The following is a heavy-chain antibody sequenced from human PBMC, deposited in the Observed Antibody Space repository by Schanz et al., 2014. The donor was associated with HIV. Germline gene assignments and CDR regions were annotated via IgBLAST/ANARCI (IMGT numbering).Heavy chain of an antibody. CDR2: INPNTGGT. CDR3: ARNQYQMLPFDF. V-gene: IGHV1-2*02. J-gene: IGHJ4*02. CDR1: GGSFSSYA. Sequence: QVQLVQSGAEVKKPGSSVKVSCKASGGSFSSYAINWVRQAPGQGLEWMGWINPNTGGTNFAQKFRGRVTMTRDTSVNTASMEVSRLMSDDTAVYYCARNQYQMLPFDFWGQGTLVTVSS. D-gene: IGHD2-15*01.